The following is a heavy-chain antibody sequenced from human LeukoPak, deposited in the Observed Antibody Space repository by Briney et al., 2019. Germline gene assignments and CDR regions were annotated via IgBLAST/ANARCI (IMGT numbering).Heavy chain of an antibody. CDR3: ARYRHLYY. J-gene: IGHJ4*02. CDR1: GFTFSSYW. CDR2: INQDGGEK. Sequence: GGSLRLSCAASGFTFSSYWMTWVRQAPGKGLEWVANINQDGGEKYSLDSVKGRVTISRDNTKSSLYLQMNSLRAEDTAMYYCARYRHLYYWGQGTLVTVSS. D-gene: IGHD3-16*01. V-gene: IGHV3-7*01.